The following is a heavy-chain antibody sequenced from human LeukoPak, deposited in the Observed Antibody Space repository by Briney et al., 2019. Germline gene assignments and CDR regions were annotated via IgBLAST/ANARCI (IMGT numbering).Heavy chain of an antibody. V-gene: IGHV3-23*01. CDR3: ARGSDNDY. CDR2: ISGGGENT. J-gene: IGHJ4*02. CDR1: GFTFSSFD. D-gene: IGHD2-21*01. Sequence: GGSLRLSCAASGFTFSSFDMSWVRQAPGKGLEWASTISGGGENTDYADSVKGRFTISRDNSKNTLYLQMNSLRAEDTAVYYCARGSDNDYWGQGTLVTVSS.